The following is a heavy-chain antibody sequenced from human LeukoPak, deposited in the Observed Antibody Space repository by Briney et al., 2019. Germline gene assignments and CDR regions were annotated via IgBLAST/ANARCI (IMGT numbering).Heavy chain of an antibody. CDR3: ARDRHYYDSSGEPCFDY. CDR2: ISSSDSTI. Sequence: GGSLRLSCAASGFTLSSYEMHWVRQAPGKGLEWVSYISSSDSTIYYADSVKGRFTISRDNAKNSLYLQMNSLRAEDTAVYYCARDRHYYDSSGEPCFDYWGQGTLVTVSS. D-gene: IGHD3-22*01. CDR1: GFTLSSYE. J-gene: IGHJ4*02. V-gene: IGHV3-48*03.